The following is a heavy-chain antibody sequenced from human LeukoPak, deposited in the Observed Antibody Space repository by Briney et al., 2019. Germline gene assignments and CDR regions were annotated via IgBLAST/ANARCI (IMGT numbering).Heavy chain of an antibody. CDR3: AKGSRLGDPLYCSGGSCYGLFDY. CDR1: GYTFSSYA. J-gene: IGHJ4*02. Sequence: GGSLRLSCAASGYTFSSYAMSWVRQAPGKGLERVSAISGSGGSTYYADSVKGRFTISRDNSKNTLYLQMNSLRAEDTAVYYCAKGSRLGDPLYCSGGSCYGLFDYWGQGTLVTVSS. D-gene: IGHD2-15*01. V-gene: IGHV3-23*01. CDR2: ISGSGGST.